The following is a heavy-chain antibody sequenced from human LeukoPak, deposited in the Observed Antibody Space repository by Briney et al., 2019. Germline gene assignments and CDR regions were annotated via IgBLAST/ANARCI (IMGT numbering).Heavy chain of an antibody. D-gene: IGHD6-19*01. V-gene: IGHV1-2*02. CDR3: ARSLWLARTIPGY. Sequence: EASVKVSCKASGYTFTGYYMHWVRQAPGQGLEWMGWINPNSGGTNYAQKFQGRVTMTRDTSISTAYMELSRLRSDDTAVYYCARSLWLARTIPGYWGQGTLVTVSS. CDR2: INPNSGGT. J-gene: IGHJ4*02. CDR1: GYTFTGYY.